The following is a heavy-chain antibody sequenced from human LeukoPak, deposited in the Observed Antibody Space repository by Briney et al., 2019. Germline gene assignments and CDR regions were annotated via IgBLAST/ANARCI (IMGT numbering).Heavy chain of an antibody. V-gene: IGHV3-23*01. J-gene: IGHJ4*02. CDR3: AHFDYASGRSFDY. D-gene: IGHD3-10*01. CDR1: GFTISSYA. CDR2: ISGSGGST. Sequence: PGGSLRISCAASGFTISSYAMSCVRQAPGKRLEWVSTISGSGGSTYYADSVKGRFTISRDNTKNTLYLQMNSLRAEDTAVYYCAHFDYASGRSFDYWGQGTLVTVSS.